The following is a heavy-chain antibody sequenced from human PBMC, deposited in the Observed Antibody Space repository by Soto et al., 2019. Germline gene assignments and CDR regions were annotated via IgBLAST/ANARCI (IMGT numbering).Heavy chain of an antibody. CDR2: VGGGGTDT. CDR1: GFIFGDYA. V-gene: IGHV3-23*01. D-gene: IGHD1-20*01. Sequence: QFFESGGDLVQPGGSLRVHCVASGFIFGDYAMSWVRQTPGKGLERVSSVGGGGTDTYYAASVKGRFTISRDNSKSTLYLQMNNLRAEDTAVYYCAKDAVPYNGKWDWFDTWGQGTLVTVSS. CDR3: AKDAVPYNGKWDWFDT. J-gene: IGHJ5*02.